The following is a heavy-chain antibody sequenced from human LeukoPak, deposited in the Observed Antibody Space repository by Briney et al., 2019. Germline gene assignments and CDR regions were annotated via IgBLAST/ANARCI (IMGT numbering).Heavy chain of an antibody. Sequence: PSETLSLTCAVYGGSFSGYYWSWIRQPPGKGLEWIGEINHSGSTNYNPSLKSRVTISVDTSKNQFSLKLSSVTAADTAVYYCAKFSMVRGVIITYFDYWGQGTLVTVSS. J-gene: IGHJ4*02. CDR3: AKFSMVRGVIITYFDY. CDR2: INHSGST. CDR1: GGSFSGYY. V-gene: IGHV4-34*01. D-gene: IGHD3-10*01.